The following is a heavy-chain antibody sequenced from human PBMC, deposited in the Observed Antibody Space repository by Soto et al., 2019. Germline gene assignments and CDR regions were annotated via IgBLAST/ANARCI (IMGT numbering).Heavy chain of an antibody. CDR2: ISDSSSTV. D-gene: IGHD2-15*01. J-gene: IGHJ6*02. CDR3: AQPYCSGGSCQRGYYYYGMDV. Sequence: HPGGSLRLSCAASGFTFSSYSMNWVRQAPGKGLEWVSYISDSSSTVYYADSVKGRFTISRDNAKNSLYLQMNSLRAEDTAVYYCAQPYCSGGSCQRGYYYYGMDVWSQGTTVTVSS. V-gene: IGHV3-48*01. CDR1: GFTFSSYS.